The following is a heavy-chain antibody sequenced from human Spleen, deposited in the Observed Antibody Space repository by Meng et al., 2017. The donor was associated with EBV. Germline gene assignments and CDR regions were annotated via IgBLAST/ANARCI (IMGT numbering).Heavy chain of an antibody. V-gene: IGHV4-34*01. J-gene: IGHJ4*02. Sequence: QVESRQWGAGLFKPSETLSPTCDVYGGPFDGYSWTWIRQPPGKGLEWIGEINHSGNTNYNPSLKSRVTISVDTSKRQFSLKLTSMTAADTAVYYCATWWGKGYYWGQETLVTVSS. CDR1: GGPFDGYS. D-gene: IGHD2-8*02. CDR2: INHSGNT. CDR3: ATWWGKGYY.